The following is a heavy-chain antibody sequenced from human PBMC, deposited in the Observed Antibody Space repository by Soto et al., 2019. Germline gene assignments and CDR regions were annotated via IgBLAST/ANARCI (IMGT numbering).Heavy chain of an antibody. CDR3: TRGPPRVQWFDP. CDR2: IYFAGST. CDR1: GGAVSSGTYY. V-gene: IGHV4-61*01. J-gene: IGHJ5*02. Sequence: PSETLSLTCTVSGGAVSSGTYYWSWIRQPPGKGLEWIGHIYFAGSTNHNPSLKSRVTMSLDTSRNQFSLKLSSVTAADTAVYYCTRGPPRVQWFDPWGLGTLVTVSS.